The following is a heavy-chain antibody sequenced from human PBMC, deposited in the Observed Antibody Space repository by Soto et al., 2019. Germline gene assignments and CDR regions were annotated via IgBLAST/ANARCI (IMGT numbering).Heavy chain of an antibody. CDR2: ISSSGSTI. V-gene: IGHV3-11*01. Sequence: GGSLRLSCAASGFTFSDYYMSWIRQAPGKGLEWVSYISSSGSTIYYADSVKGRFTISRDNAKNSLYLQMNSLRAEDTAVYYCASPVKDYYGSGSYYRHYYYGMDVWGQGTTVTVSS. CDR1: GFTFSDYY. J-gene: IGHJ6*02. D-gene: IGHD3-10*01. CDR3: ASPVKDYYGSGSYYRHYYYGMDV.